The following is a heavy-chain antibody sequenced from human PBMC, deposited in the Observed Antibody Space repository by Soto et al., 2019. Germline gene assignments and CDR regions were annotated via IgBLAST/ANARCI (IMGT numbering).Heavy chain of an antibody. D-gene: IGHD3-9*01. CDR1: GGSISSYY. CDR2: IYYSGST. J-gene: IGHJ6*02. CDR3: ARGYFDWLSHYGMDV. V-gene: IGHV4-59*01. Sequence: SETLSLTCTVSGGSISSYYWIWIRQPPGKGLEWIGYIYYSGSTNYNPSLKSRVTISVDTSKNQFSLKLSSVTAADTAVYYCARGYFDWLSHYGMDVWGQGTTVTVS.